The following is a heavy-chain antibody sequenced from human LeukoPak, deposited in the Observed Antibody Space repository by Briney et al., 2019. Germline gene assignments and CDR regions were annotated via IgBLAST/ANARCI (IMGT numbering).Heavy chain of an antibody. D-gene: IGHD3-10*01. Sequence: PGGSLRLSCAASGFIFSSYGMRWVRQAPGKGLEGVAVISYDGSNKYYADSVEGRFTISRDNSKNTLYLQMNSLRAEDTAVYYCAKESDTMVRGVIARYYYYAMDVWGQGTTVTVSS. V-gene: IGHV3-30*18. CDR3: AKESDTMVRGVIARYYYYAMDV. J-gene: IGHJ6*02. CDR1: GFIFSSYG. CDR2: ISYDGSNK.